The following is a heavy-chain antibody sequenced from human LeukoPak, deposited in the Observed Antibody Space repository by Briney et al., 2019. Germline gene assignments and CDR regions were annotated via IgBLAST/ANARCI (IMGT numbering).Heavy chain of an antibody. Sequence: GGSLRLSCAASGFNFNYYGMYWVRQAPGKGLEWVSTFSGSGGSTYYADSVKGRFSISRDNSKNTLYLQMNSLRAEDTAAYYCARSGLNRFDYWGQGTLVTVSS. CDR1: GFNFNYYG. CDR3: ARSGLNRFDY. J-gene: IGHJ4*02. CDR2: FSGSGGST. D-gene: IGHD2-15*01. V-gene: IGHV3-23*01.